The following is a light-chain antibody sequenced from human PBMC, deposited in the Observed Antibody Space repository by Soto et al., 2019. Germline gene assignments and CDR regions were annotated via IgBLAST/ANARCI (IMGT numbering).Light chain of an antibody. CDR3: SSYTSSSAVV. J-gene: IGLJ2*01. CDR2: DVS. V-gene: IGLV2-14*01. CDR1: SSDVGGYNY. Sequence: QSALTQPASVSGSTGQSITISCTGASSDVGGYNYVSWYQQHPGKAPKLMIYDVSNQPSGVSNRFSGSKSGNTASLTISGLQAEDAADYYCSSYTSSSAVVFGGGTKVTVL.